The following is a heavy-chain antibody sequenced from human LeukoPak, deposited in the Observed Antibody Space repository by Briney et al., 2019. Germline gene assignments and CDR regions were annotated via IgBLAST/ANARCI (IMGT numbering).Heavy chain of an antibody. CDR2: LKFDGTIT. CDR3: AGQANNWLDR. Sequence: GGSLRLSCAASGFTFSSYWMHWVRQAPGKGLVWVSRLKFDGTITQYADSVKGRFTVSRDNAKNTLYLQMDRLRAEDTAVYYCAGQANNWLDRWGQGTLVTVSS. J-gene: IGHJ5*02. CDR1: GFTFSSYW. V-gene: IGHV3-74*03.